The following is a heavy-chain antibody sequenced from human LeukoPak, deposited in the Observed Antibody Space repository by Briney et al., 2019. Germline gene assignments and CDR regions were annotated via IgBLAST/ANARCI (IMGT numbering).Heavy chain of an antibody. V-gene: IGHV4-34*01. CDR1: GGSFSGYY. CDR3: AREVVAAAGTVDY. Sequence: SETLSLTCAVYGGSFSGYYWSWIRQPPGKGLEWIGEINHSGSTNYNPSLKSRVTISVDTSKNQFSLKLSSVTAADTAVYYCAREVVAAAGTVDYWGQGTLVTVSS. D-gene: IGHD6-13*01. J-gene: IGHJ4*02. CDR2: INHSGST.